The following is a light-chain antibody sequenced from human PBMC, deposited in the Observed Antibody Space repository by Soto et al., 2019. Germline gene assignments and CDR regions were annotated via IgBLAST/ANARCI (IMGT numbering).Light chain of an antibody. V-gene: IGKV1-27*01. Sequence: DIQMTQSPSSLSASIGDRVTITCRATQGISNFLAWYQQKPGKIPELLIYAASTLQSGVPSRFSGSGSGTDFTLTISTLQPEDVATYYCQKYNSAPPTFGQGTKVEIK. CDR2: AAS. J-gene: IGKJ1*01. CDR3: QKYNSAPPT. CDR1: QGISNF.